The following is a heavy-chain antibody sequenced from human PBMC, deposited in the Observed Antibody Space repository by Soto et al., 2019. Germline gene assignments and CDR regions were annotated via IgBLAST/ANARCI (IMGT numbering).Heavy chain of an antibody. J-gene: IGHJ5*02. CDR1: GDSINNSHW. D-gene: IGHD6-13*01. CDR3: AREVNSSPARGPNWFDP. Sequence: QVQLQESGPGLVQPSGTLSLTCAVSGDSINNSHWWSWVRQTPGKGLEWIGETYHSGTTNYNPSLKTRVPISIDMSKNEFSLQMKSVTAADTAVYYCAREVNSSPARGPNWFDPWCQGTLVAVSS. CDR2: TYHSGTT. V-gene: IGHV4-4*02.